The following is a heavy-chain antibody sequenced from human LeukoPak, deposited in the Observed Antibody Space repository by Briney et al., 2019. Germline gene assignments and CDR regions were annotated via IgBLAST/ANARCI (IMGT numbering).Heavy chain of an antibody. D-gene: IGHD2-15*01. CDR3: ARDHSTGYCSGGSCYSGGY. V-gene: IGHV3-11*01. CDR2: ISSSGSTI. J-gene: IGHJ4*02. CDR1: GFTFSDYY. Sequence: GGSLRLSCAASGFTFSDYYMSWIRQAPGKGLEWVSYISSSGSTIYYADSVKGRFTISRDNAKNSLYQQMNSLRAEDTAVYYCARDHSTGYCSGGSCYSGGYWGQGTLVTVSS.